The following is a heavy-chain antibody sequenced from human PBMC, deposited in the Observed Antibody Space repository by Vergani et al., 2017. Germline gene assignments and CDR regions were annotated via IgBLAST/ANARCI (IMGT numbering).Heavy chain of an antibody. CDR2: ISSSGSTI. D-gene: IGHD6-19*01. J-gene: IGHJ5*02. V-gene: IGHV3-48*03. CDR3: ARESSGWYKGGWFDP. CDR1: GFTFSSYE. Sequence: VQLVESGGGVVQPGRSLRLSCAASGFTFSSYEMNWVRQAPGKGLEWVSYISSSGSTIYYADSVKGRFTISRDNAKNSLYLQMNSLRAEDTAVYYCARESSGWYKGGWFDPWGQGTLVTVSS.